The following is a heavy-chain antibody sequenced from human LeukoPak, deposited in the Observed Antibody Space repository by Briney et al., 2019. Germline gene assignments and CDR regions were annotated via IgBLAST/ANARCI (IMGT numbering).Heavy chain of an antibody. CDR1: GFTFSSYS. Sequence: GGSLRLSCAASGFTFSSYSMNWVRQAPGKGLEWVSSISSSSSYIYYADSVKGRFTISRDNAKNSLYLQMNSLRAEDTAVYYCARDSPYGDYFDYWGQGTLVTVSS. CDR2: ISSSSSYI. J-gene: IGHJ4*02. V-gene: IGHV3-21*01. D-gene: IGHD4-17*01. CDR3: ARDSPYGDYFDY.